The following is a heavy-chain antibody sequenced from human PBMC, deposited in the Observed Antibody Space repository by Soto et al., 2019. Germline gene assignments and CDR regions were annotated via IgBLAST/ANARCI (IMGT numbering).Heavy chain of an antibody. D-gene: IGHD6-13*01. V-gene: IGHV4-59*01. J-gene: IGHJ4*02. Sequence: QVQLQESGPGLVKPSETLSLTCTVSGGSISSYYWSWIRQPPGKGLEWIGYIYYSGSTNYNPSLKSRVTISVDTSKNQFSLKLSSVTAADTAVYYCARAYSRDSRYYFDYWGQGTLVTVSS. CDR1: GGSISSYY. CDR2: IYYSGST. CDR3: ARAYSRDSRYYFDY.